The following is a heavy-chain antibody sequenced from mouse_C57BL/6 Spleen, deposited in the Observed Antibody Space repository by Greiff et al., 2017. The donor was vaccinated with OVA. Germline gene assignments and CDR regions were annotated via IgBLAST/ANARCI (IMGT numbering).Heavy chain of an antibody. V-gene: IGHV1-50*01. CDR1: GYTFTSYW. CDR3: ARRYYGNPLRMFAY. J-gene: IGHJ3*01. CDR2: IDPSDSYT. Sequence: QVQLQQPGAELVKPGASVKLSCKASGYTFTSYWMQWVKQRPGQGLEWIGEIDPSDSYTNYNQKFKGKATLTVDTSSSTAYMQLSSLTSEDSAVYYCARRYYGNPLRMFAYWGQGTLVTVSA. D-gene: IGHD1-1*01.